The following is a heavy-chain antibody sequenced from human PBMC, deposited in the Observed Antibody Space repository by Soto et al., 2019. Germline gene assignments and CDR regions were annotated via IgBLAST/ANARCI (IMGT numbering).Heavy chain of an antibody. V-gene: IGHV2-5*05. J-gene: IGHJ4*02. D-gene: IGHD3-3*01. Sequence: TRVNPRQNLTLTCTFYGFGVTTHGVSVAWVRQPPRKSLEWLALIYWDDDKRYGPSLESRLSITKDTSKSHVDLTMTNMDPADTASYYCAHRSGFYMIFEYWGQGALVTVSS. CDR1: GFGVTTHGVS. CDR3: AHRSGFYMIFEY. CDR2: IYWDDDK.